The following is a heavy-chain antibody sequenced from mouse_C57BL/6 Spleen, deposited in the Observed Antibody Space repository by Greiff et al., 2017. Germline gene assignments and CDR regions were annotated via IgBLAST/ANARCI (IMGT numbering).Heavy chain of an antibody. CDR2: ISYDGSN. V-gene: IGHV3-6*01. Sequence: VQLKQSGPGLVKPSQSLSLTCSVTGYSITSGYYWNWIRQFPGNKLEWMGYISYDGSNNYNPSLKNRISITRDTSKNQFFLKLNSVTTEDTATYYCARGPFYYYGSSYVFDYWGQGTTLTVSS. J-gene: IGHJ2*01. CDR1: GYSITSGYY. CDR3: ARGPFYYYGSSYVFDY. D-gene: IGHD1-1*01.